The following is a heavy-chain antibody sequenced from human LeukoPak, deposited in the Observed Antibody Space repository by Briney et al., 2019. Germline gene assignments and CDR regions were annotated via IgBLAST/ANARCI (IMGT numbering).Heavy chain of an antibody. V-gene: IGHV1-3*01. CDR3: ARGSTSDWPFDY. Sequence: GASVKVSRKASGYTFTDYAIHWVRQAPGQRLEWMGWINAGNGDTKYSQKFQGRVTITRDTSASIVYMELSSLISEDTALYSCARGSTSDWPFDYWGQGTRVTVSS. CDR2: INAGNGDT. J-gene: IGHJ4*02. D-gene: IGHD2-2*01. CDR1: GYTFTDYA.